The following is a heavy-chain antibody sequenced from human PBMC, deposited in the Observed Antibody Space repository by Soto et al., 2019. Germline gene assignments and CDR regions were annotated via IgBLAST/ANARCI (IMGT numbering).Heavy chain of an antibody. Sequence: QLQLQESGPGLVKPSETLSLTCTVSGGSISSSSYYWGWIRQPPGKGLEWIGSIYYSGSTYYNPSLKSRVTISVDTSKSQFSLKLSSVTAADTAVYYCARHHGGSSGWYADYWGQGTLVTVSS. J-gene: IGHJ4*02. CDR1: GGSISSSSYY. CDR2: IYYSGST. CDR3: ARHHGGSSGWYADY. D-gene: IGHD6-19*01. V-gene: IGHV4-39*01.